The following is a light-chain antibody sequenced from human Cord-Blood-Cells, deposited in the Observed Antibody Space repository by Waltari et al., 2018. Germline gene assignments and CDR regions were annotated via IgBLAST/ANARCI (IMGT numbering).Light chain of an antibody. CDR3: QQRSNWQIT. Sequence: IVLTQSPATLSLSPGERATLSCRASQSVSSYLAWYQQKPGQAPRLLIYDATNRATGIPGRFRGSGSWTDFTLTISSLEPEDFAVYYCQQRSNWQITFGQGTRLEIK. J-gene: IGKJ5*01. CDR1: QSVSSY. V-gene: IGKV3-11*01. CDR2: DAT.